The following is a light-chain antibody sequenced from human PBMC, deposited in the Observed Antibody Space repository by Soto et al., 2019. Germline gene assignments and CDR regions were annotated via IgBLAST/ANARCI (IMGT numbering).Light chain of an antibody. CDR1: SSDVGVYNY. CDR3: SSYTSSSTRV. V-gene: IGLV2-14*01. J-gene: IGLJ3*02. CDR2: EVS. Sequence: QSALTQPASVSGSPGQSITISCTGTSSDVGVYNYVSWYQQHPGKAPKVMIYEVSNRPSGVSNRFSGSKSGNTASLTISGLQDEDEDDYYCSSYTSSSTRVFGGGTKLTV.